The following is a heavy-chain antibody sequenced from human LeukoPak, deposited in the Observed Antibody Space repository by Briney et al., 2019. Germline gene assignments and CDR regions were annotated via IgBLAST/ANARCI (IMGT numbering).Heavy chain of an antibody. CDR3: ARPYYDSSGYYLDAFDI. CDR2: IYTSGST. Sequence: PSETLSLTCTVSGGSISRYYWSWIRQPAGKGLEWIGRIYTSGSTNYNPSLKSRVTMSVDTSKNQFSLKLSSVTAADTAVYYCARPYYDSSGYYLDAFDIWGQGTMVTVSS. V-gene: IGHV4-4*07. CDR1: GGSISRYY. D-gene: IGHD3-22*01. J-gene: IGHJ3*02.